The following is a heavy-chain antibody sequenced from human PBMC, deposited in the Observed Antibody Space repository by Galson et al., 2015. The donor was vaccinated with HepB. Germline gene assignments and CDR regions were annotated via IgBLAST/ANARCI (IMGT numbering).Heavy chain of an antibody. CDR2: IVGSGEST. CDR3: AKTSYCDGGPCFSGYFDS. V-gene: IGHV3-23*01. J-gene: IGHJ4*02. Sequence: QAPGKGLEWVSSIVGSGESTFYADSAKGRFAISRDNSRNTLYLQMNRLRADDTAIYYCAKTSYCDGGPCFSGYFDSWGQGTLVAVSS. D-gene: IGHD2-21*01.